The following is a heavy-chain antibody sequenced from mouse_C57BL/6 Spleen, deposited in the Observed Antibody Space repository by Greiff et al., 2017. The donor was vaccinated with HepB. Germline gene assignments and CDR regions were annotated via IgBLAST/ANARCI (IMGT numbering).Heavy chain of an antibody. CDR2: INPNNGGT. Sequence: EVQLQQSGPELVKPGASVKMSCKASGYTFTDYNMHWVKQRHGKSLEWIGYINPNNGGTSYNQKFKGKATLTVNKSSSTAYMELRSLTSEDSAVYYCARRGYGSSYPFAYWGQGTLVTVSA. V-gene: IGHV1-22*01. CDR1: GYTFTDYN. CDR3: ARRGYGSSYPFAY. D-gene: IGHD1-1*01. J-gene: IGHJ3*01.